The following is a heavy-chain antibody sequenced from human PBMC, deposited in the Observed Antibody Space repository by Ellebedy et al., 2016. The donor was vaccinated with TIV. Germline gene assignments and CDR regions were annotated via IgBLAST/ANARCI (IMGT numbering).Heavy chain of an antibody. D-gene: IGHD2-2*01. V-gene: IGHV4-4*07. CDR2: IYTSGST. Sequence: SETLSLXCTVSGGSISSYYWSWIRQPAGKGLEWIGRIYTSGSTYYNPSLKSRVTISVDTSKNQFSLKLSSVTAADTAVYYCARQAKDIVVVPAALNFDYWGQGTLVTVSS. J-gene: IGHJ4*02. CDR3: ARQAKDIVVVPAALNFDY. CDR1: GGSISSYY.